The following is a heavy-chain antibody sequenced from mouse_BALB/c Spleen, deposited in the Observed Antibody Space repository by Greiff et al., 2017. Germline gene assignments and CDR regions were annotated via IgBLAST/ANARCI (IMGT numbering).Heavy chain of an antibody. V-gene: IGHV2-9*02. D-gene: IGHD1-1*01. CDR1: GFSLTSYG. J-gene: IGHJ1*01. CDR3: ARESPYYYGSRYFDV. CDR2: IWAGGST. Sequence: VMLVESGPGLVAPSQSLSITCTVSGFSLTSYGVHWVRQPPGKGLEWLGVIWAGGSTNYNSALMSRLSISKDNSKSQVFLKMNSLQTDDTAMYYCARESPYYYGSRYFDVWGAGTTVTVSS.